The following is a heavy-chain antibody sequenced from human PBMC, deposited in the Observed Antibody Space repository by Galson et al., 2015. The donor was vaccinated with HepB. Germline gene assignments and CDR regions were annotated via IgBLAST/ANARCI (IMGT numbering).Heavy chain of an antibody. CDR1: GLTFSNYA. CDR2: IGSGGGT. CDR3: ATRGVTAAANYFDY. D-gene: IGHD3-10*01. J-gene: IGHJ4*02. Sequence: SLRLSCAASGLTFSNYAINWVRQAPGKGLEWVSIIGSGGGTHYAVSVTGRFTISRDNSKNTVYLQMNRLRAEDTAVYYCATRGVTAAANYFDYWGQGTLVTVSS. V-gene: IGHV3-23*01.